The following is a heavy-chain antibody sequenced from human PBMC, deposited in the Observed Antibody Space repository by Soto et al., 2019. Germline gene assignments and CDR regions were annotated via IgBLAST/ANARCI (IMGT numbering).Heavy chain of an antibody. Sequence: SVKVSCKASGGTFSSYAISWVRQAPGQGLEWMGGIIPIFGTANYAQKFQGRVTITADESTSTAYMELSSLRSEDTAVYYCASHTTGYSSGWVAFDIWGQGTMVTV. CDR3: ASHTTGYSSGWVAFDI. D-gene: IGHD6-19*01. J-gene: IGHJ3*02. CDR2: IIPIFGTA. CDR1: GGTFSSYA. V-gene: IGHV1-69*13.